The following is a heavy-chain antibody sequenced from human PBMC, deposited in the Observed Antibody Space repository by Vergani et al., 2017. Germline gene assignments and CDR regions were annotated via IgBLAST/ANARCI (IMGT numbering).Heavy chain of an antibody. CDR3: AKAYYYDSSGIPGGRYYFDY. J-gene: IGHJ4*02. CDR1: GVTFDDYA. V-gene: IGHV3-9*01. D-gene: IGHD3-22*01. Sequence: EVQLVESGGGLVQPGRSLRLSCAASGVTFDDYAMHWVRQAPGKGLEWVSGISWNSGSIGYADSVKGRFTISRDNAKNSLYLQMNSLRAEDTALYYCAKAYYYDSSGIPGGRYYFDYWGQGTLVTVSS. CDR2: ISWNSGSI.